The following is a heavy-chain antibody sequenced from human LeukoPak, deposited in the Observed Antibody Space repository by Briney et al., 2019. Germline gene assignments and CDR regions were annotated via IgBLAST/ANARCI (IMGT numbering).Heavy chain of an antibody. D-gene: IGHD6-6*01. CDR1: GGSISSYY. V-gene: IGHV4-59*08. J-gene: IGHJ6*02. Sequence: SETLSLTCTVSGGSISSYYWSWIRQPPVKGLEWIGYIYYSGSTNYNPSLKSRVTILVDTSKNQFSLKLSSVTAADTAVYYCPRMYSSSYYYYNGMDVWGQGTTVTVSS. CDR3: PRMYSSSYYYYNGMDV. CDR2: IYYSGST.